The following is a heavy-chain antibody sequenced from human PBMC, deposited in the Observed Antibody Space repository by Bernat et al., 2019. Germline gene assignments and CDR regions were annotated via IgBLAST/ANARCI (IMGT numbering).Heavy chain of an antibody. D-gene: IGHD2-15*01. CDR3: ARVGGRGIVVVVAATHDAFDI. J-gene: IGHJ3*02. CDR2: ISSSSSYI. Sequence: QVQLVESGGGLVKPGGSLRLSCEASGFTFSDYYMCWIRQAPGRGLEWVSYISSSSSYIYYADSVKGRFTISRDNAKNSLYLQMNSLRAEDTAVYYCARVGGRGIVVVVAATHDAFDIWGQGTMVTVSS. V-gene: IGHV3-11*06. CDR1: GFTFSDYY.